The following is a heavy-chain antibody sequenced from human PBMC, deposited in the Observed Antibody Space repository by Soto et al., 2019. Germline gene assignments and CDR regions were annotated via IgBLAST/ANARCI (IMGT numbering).Heavy chain of an antibody. CDR1: GESISSGYY. V-gene: IGHV4-38-2*01. CDR2: IYHSGTT. Sequence: PEKLPHTCAVSGESISSGYYWAWIRQPPGKWLEWIGRIYHSGTTYYNPSLKSRVTISVDTSKNQFSLKLSSVNAAGSAVYYCARTDNVSFYPYF. D-gene: IGHD2-15*01. CDR3: ARTDNVSFYPYF. J-gene: IGHJ4*01.